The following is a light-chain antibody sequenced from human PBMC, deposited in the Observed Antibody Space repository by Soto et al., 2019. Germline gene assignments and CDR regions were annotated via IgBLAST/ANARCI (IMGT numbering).Light chain of an antibody. V-gene: IGLV2-11*01. J-gene: IGLJ3*02. CDR1: SSDVGGYDY. Sequence: QSVLTQPRSVSGSPGQSVTISCTGTSSDVGGYDYVSWYQQHPGKAPKLIIYDVTERPSVVPDRFSGSKSGSTASLAISGLQADDEADYYCSSFAGYFTLVFGGGTKLTVL. CDR2: DVT. CDR3: SSFAGYFTLV.